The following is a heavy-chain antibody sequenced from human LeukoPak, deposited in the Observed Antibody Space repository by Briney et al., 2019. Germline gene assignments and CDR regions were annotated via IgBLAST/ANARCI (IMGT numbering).Heavy chain of an antibody. CDR2: IYYSGST. V-gene: IGHV4-59*01. CDR3: ARDLFGESYFDY. Sequence: SETLSLTCTVSGGSISPYYWSWIRQPPGKGLEWIGYIYYSGSTNYNPSLKSRVTISVDTSKNQFSLKLSSVTAADTAVYYCARDLFGESYFDYWGQGTLVTVSS. J-gene: IGHJ4*02. CDR1: GGSISPYY. D-gene: IGHD3-10*01.